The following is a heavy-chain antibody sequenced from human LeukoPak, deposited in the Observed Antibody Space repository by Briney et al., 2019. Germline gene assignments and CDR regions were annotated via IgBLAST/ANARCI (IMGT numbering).Heavy chain of an antibody. CDR2: ISWNSGSI. CDR3: AKGSQHYDSSGTFDY. J-gene: IGHJ4*02. Sequence: GGSLILSCAASGFTFSRYWMHWVRQAPGKGLEWVSGISWNSGSIGYADSVKGRFTISRDNAKNSLYLQMNSLRTEDTALYYCAKGSQHYDSSGTFDYWGQGTLVTVSS. CDR1: GFTFSRYW. D-gene: IGHD3-22*01. V-gene: IGHV3-9*01.